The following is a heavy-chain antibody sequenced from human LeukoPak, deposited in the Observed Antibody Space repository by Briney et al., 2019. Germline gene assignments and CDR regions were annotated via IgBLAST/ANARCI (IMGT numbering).Heavy chain of an antibody. CDR2: ISSSGSTI. CDR3: ARSTRGTPYYYNYMDV. Sequence: GSLRLSSAASGFTFSSYAMSWVRQAPGKGLGWVSYISSSGSTIYYADSVKGRFTICRDNAKNSLHLQMNSLRAEDTAVYYCARSTRGTPYYYNYMDVWGKGTTVTISS. D-gene: IGHD1-26*01. J-gene: IGHJ6*03. V-gene: IGHV3-48*04. CDR1: GFTFSSYA.